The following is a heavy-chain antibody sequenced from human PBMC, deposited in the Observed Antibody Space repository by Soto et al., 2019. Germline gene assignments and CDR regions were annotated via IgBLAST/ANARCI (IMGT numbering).Heavy chain of an antibody. V-gene: IGHV3-23*01. CDR3: AKDQNCSGSSCYRTVDAFDI. J-gene: IGHJ3*02. Sequence: EVQLLESGGGLVQPGGSLRLSCAASGFTFSSYAMSWVRQAPGKGLEWVSAISGSGGSTYYADSVKGRFTISRDNSKNTLYLQMNSLRAEDTAVYYCAKDQNCSGSSCYRTVDAFDIWGQGTMVTVSS. CDR2: ISGSGGST. CDR1: GFTFSSYA. D-gene: IGHD2-15*01.